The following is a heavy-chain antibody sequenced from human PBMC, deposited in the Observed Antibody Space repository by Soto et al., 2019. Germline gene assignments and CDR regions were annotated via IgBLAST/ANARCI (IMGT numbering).Heavy chain of an antibody. J-gene: IGHJ6*01. CDR3: ARDQQRYYGSGKRHYGMDV. Sequence: XETLYLTCSVYGWSFSGYYWSWIRKPPGKGLEWIGEINHSGSTNYNPSLKSRVTISVDTSKNQFSLKLSSVTAADTAVYYCARDQQRYYGSGKRHYGMDVWGQGTTVTVSS. CDR1: GWSFSGYY. V-gene: IGHV4-34*01. D-gene: IGHD3-10*01. CDR2: INHSGST.